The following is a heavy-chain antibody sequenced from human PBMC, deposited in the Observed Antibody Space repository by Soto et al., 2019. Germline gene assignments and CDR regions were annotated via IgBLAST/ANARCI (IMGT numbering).Heavy chain of an antibody. J-gene: IGHJ4*02. CDR1: GGSISSSSYY. CDR3: ARLVDYYGSGARFDY. D-gene: IGHD3-10*01. Sequence: PSETLSLTCTVSGGSISSSSYYWGWIRQPPGKGLEWIGSIYYSGSTYYNPSLKSRVTISVDTSKNQFSLKLSSVTAADTAVYYCARLVDYYGSGARFDYWGKGTLVTVSS. CDR2: IYYSGST. V-gene: IGHV4-39*01.